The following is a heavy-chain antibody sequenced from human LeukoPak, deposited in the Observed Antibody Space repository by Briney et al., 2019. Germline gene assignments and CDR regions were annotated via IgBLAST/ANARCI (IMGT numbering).Heavy chain of an antibody. CDR3: TRAASSGPLFTYHMDV. CDR1: GGSFRSFSGYY. V-gene: IGHV4-34*01. J-gene: IGHJ6*03. Sequence: SETLSLTCAVYGGSFRSFSGYYWSWIRQPPGKGLEWIGEINHSGSTNYNPSLKSRVTISVDTSKNHFSLKLSSVTAADTAVYYCTRAASSGPLFTYHMDVWGKGTTVTVSS. D-gene: IGHD3-22*01. CDR2: INHSGST.